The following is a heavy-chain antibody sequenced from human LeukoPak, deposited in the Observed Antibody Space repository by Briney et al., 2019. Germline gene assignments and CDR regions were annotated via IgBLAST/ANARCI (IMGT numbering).Heavy chain of an antibody. J-gene: IGHJ4*02. CDR2: INNNGDRT. CDR1: GFTFSTYP. D-gene: IGHD1-26*01. V-gene: IGHV3-64*01. Sequence: GGTLRLSCAASGFTFSTYPMYWVRQAPGRGPEYVSGINNNGDRTYYAKSVKGRFTISRDNSKNTLYLQVGSLRAEDMAVYYCARGGLVGPTPYLDSWGQGTLVTVSS. CDR3: ARGGLVGPTPYLDS.